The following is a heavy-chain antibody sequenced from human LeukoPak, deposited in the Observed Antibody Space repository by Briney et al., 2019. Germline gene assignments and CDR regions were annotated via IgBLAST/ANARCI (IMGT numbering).Heavy chain of an antibody. CDR1: GFTFSSYG. J-gene: IGHJ6*03. Sequence: GGSLRLSCAASGFTFSSYGMHWVRQAPGKGLEWVAFIRYDGSNKYYADSVKGRFTISRDNSKNTLYLQMNSLRAEDTAVYYCATLDIVVVPAALYYYYMDVWGKGTTVTVSS. D-gene: IGHD2-2*03. CDR2: IRYDGSNK. CDR3: ATLDIVVVPAALYYYYMDV. V-gene: IGHV3-30*02.